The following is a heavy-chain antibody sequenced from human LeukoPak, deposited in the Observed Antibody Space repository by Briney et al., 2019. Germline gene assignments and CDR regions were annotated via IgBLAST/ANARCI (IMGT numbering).Heavy chain of an antibody. V-gene: IGHV1-69*13. CDR2: IIPIFGTA. J-gene: IGHJ4*02. Sequence: SVKVSCKASVGTFSSYAISWVRQAPGQGLEWMGGIIPIFGTANYAQKFQGRVTITADESTSTAYMELSSLRSGDTAVYYCARTLGYCSSTSCYWDYWGQGTLVTVSS. D-gene: IGHD2-2*01. CDR3: ARTLGYCSSTSCYWDY. CDR1: VGTFSSYA.